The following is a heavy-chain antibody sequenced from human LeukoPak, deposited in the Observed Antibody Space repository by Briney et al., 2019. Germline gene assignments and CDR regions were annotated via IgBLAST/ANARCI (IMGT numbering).Heavy chain of an antibody. CDR2: IYYSGST. V-gene: IGHV4-61*01. CDR1: GGSISSSSYY. D-gene: IGHD5-24*01. J-gene: IGHJ4*02. CDR3: ARDSRRDGYNLDY. Sequence: SETLSLTCTVSGGSISSSSYYWGWIRQPPGKGLEWIGYIYYSGSTNYNPSLKSRVTISVDTSKNQFSLKLSSVTAADTAVYYCARDSRRDGYNLDYWGQGTLVTVSS.